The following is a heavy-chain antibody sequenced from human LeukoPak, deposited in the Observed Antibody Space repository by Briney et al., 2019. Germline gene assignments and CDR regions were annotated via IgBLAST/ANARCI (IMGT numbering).Heavy chain of an antibody. CDR3: AKGVVAATNAAYYGMDV. J-gene: IGHJ6*02. D-gene: IGHD2-15*01. CDR1: GFTFSNYG. Sequence: GGSLRLSCAASGFTFSNYGMHWARQAPGKGLEWVAVISYDESDKYYADSVKGRFTISRDNSKNTLYLQMNSLRPEDTAVYYCAKGVVAATNAAYYGMDVWGQGTTVTVSS. V-gene: IGHV3-30*18. CDR2: ISYDESDK.